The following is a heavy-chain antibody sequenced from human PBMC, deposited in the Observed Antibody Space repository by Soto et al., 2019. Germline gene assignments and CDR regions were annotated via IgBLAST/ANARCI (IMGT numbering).Heavy chain of an antibody. V-gene: IGHV3-30*18. CDR2: TSYDGNNE. Sequence: GGSLRPSCAASGFTFSNYAMHWVRQAPGKGLEWVALTSYDGNNEYYTDSVKGRFTISRDNSKNTLFLQMNSPRPEDTAVYYCAKDKGVFNWATSYFDYWGQGALVTVSS. D-gene: IGHD1-1*01. CDR1: GFTFSNYA. CDR3: AKDKGVFNWATSYFDY. J-gene: IGHJ4*02.